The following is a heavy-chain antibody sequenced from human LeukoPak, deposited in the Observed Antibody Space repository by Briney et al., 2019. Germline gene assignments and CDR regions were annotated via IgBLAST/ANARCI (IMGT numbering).Heavy chain of an antibody. J-gene: IGHJ4*02. CDR1: GYSISSGYY. Sequence: PSETLSLTCAVSGYSISSGYYWGWIRQPPGKGLEWIGSIYHSGSTYYNPSLKSRVTISVDPSTNQFYLKLSSVTAAETAVYYCARHAYSNYLLDYWGRGTLVTVSS. D-gene: IGHD4-11*01. CDR3: ARHAYSNYLLDY. CDR2: IYHSGST. V-gene: IGHV4-38-2*01.